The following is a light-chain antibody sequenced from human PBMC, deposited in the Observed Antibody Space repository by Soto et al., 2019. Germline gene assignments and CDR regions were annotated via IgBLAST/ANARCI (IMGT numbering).Light chain of an antibody. Sequence: DIQMTQSPSTLSVSVLDRVTITCRASQTISSWLAWYQQKPGKAPKLLIYEASTLQSGVPSRFSGSGSGTEFTLTISGLLPEDFAAYHCQQLYTLPFTFGQGTRLEIK. CDR2: EAS. CDR1: QTISSW. J-gene: IGKJ5*01. V-gene: IGKV1-5*01. CDR3: QQLYTLPFT.